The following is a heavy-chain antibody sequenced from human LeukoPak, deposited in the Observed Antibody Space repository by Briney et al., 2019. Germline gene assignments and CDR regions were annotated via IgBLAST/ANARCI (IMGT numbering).Heavy chain of an antibody. V-gene: IGHV3-7*01. D-gene: IGHD2-2*01. J-gene: IGHJ4*02. CDR3: VRERYCGTTSCYSLFDY. CDR2: IKPDGSEK. Sequence: GGSLRLSCAASGFTFNNYWMSWVRQAPGKGLEWVANIKPDGSEKYYVDSARGRFTISRDNAKNSLYLQMNSLRAEDTAVYYCVRERYCGTTSCYSLFDYWGQGTLVTVSS. CDR1: GFTFNNYW.